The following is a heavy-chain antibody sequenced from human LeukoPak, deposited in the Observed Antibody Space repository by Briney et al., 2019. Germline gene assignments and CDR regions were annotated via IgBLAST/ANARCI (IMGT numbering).Heavy chain of an antibody. CDR3: ARDFFDSAY. CDR1: GFNFSTYD. Sequence: AGSLRLSSAASGFNFSTYDMNWVRQAPGKGLEWVSYISRTSRTMFYADSVRGRFTISRDNAKNSLYLQMNSLRAEDTAVYYCARDFFDSAYWGQGTLVTVSS. J-gene: IGHJ4*02. V-gene: IGHV3-48*04. CDR2: ISRTSRTM. D-gene: IGHD2-21*01.